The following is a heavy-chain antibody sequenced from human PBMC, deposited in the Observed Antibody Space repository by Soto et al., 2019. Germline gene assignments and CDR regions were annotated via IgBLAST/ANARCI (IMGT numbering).Heavy chain of an antibody. CDR1: GFTFSSYG. V-gene: IGHV3-30*18. J-gene: IGHJ3*02. Sequence: GGSLRLSCAASGFTFSSYGMHWVRQAPGKGLEWVAVISYDGSNKYYADSVKGRFTISRDNSKNTLYLQMNSLRAEDTAVYYCAKDGGPMVRGVDDAFDIWGQGTMVT. CDR2: ISYDGSNK. D-gene: IGHD3-10*01. CDR3: AKDGGPMVRGVDDAFDI.